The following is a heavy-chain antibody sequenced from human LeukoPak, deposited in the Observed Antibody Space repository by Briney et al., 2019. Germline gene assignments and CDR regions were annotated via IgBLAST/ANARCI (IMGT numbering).Heavy chain of an antibody. Sequence: PSETLSLTCTVSGGSISIYYWSWIRQPPGQGLEWIGYIYYSGSINYNPSLKSRVTISVDTSKNQFSLKLRSVTAADTAVYYCARYSGSYSGFDYWGQGTLVTVSS. D-gene: IGHD1-26*01. CDR1: GGSISIYY. J-gene: IGHJ4*02. V-gene: IGHV4-59*08. CDR3: ARYSGSYSGFDY. CDR2: IYYSGSI.